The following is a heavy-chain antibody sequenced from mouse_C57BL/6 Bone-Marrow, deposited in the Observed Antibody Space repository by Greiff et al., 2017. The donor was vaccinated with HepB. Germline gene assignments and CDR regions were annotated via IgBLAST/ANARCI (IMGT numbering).Heavy chain of an antibody. J-gene: IGHJ4*01. CDR3: ARGYYGSSLYAMDY. D-gene: IGHD1-1*01. CDR2: INPSSGYT. Sequence: QVHVKQSGAELAKPGASVKLSCKASGYTFTSYWMHWVKQRPGQGLEWIGYINPSSGYTKYNQKFKDKATLTADKSSSTAYMQLSSLTYEDSAVYYCARGYYGSSLYAMDYWGQGTSVTVSS. V-gene: IGHV1-7*01. CDR1: GYTFTSYW.